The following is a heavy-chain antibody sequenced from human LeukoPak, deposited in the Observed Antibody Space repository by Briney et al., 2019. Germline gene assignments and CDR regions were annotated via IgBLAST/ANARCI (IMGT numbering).Heavy chain of an antibody. CDR1: GFTVSSNY. CDR3: ARAVLGVSSGYYDY. CDR2: IYSGGST. Sequence: GGSLRLSCAASGFTVSSNYMSWVRQAPGKGLEWDSVIYSGGSTYYADSVKGRFTISRDNSKNTPYLQMSSLRAEDTAVYYCARAVLGVSSGYYDYWGQGTLVTVSS. V-gene: IGHV3-53*01. J-gene: IGHJ4*02. D-gene: IGHD3-22*01.